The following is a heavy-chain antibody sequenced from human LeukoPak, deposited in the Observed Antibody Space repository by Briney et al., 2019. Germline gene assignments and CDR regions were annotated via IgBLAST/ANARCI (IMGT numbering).Heavy chain of an antibody. CDR1: GGSISTHY. Sequence: PSETLSLTCTVSGGSISTHYWSWIRQPPGKGLEWIGYIYYRGSTSYNPSLKSRVTLSVDTSKNQFSLKLSTVTAAGTAVYYCASWDAYHFEYWGQGTLVTVSS. D-gene: IGHD3-16*01. CDR2: IYYRGST. V-gene: IGHV4-59*11. CDR3: ASWDAYHFEY. J-gene: IGHJ4*02.